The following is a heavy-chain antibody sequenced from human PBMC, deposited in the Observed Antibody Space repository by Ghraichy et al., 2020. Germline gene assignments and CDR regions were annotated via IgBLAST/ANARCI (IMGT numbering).Heavy chain of an antibody. CDR2: IYYSGST. D-gene: IGHD5-12*01. CDR3: ASSDRVDTTIDY. Sequence: SETLSLTCNASGGSISSYYWSWIRKPPGKGLEWIGYIYYSGSTNYNPSLKSRVTISADTSKNQFSLKLSSVTAADTAVYYCASSDRVDTTIDYWGQGTLVTVSS. J-gene: IGHJ4*02. V-gene: IGHV4-59*08. CDR1: GGSISSYY.